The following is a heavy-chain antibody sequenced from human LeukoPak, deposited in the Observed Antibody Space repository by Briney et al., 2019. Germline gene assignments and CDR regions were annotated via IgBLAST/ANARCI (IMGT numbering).Heavy chain of an antibody. D-gene: IGHD3-10*01. CDR2: IKQDGSEK. V-gene: IGHV3-7*01. Sequence: GGSLRLSCAASGFTLSDYYMSWIRQTEGKGLEWVANIKQDGSEKYYVDSVKGRFTISRDNAKNSLYLQMNSLRAEDTAVYYCARESVGYWGQGTLVTVSS. CDR3: ARESVGY. J-gene: IGHJ4*02. CDR1: GFTLSDYY.